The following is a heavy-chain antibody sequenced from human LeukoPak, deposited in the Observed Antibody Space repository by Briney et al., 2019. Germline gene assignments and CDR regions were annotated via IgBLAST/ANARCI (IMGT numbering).Heavy chain of an antibody. V-gene: IGHV1-18*01. CDR3: AREQLYYLDY. CDR2: ISPDNGNT. CDR1: GYTFSKYG. J-gene: IGHJ4*02. D-gene: IGHD2-2*01. Sequence: ASVKVSCKTSGYTFSKYGISWVRQAPGQGLEWMGWISPDNGNTDYAQKLQGRVTMTTDTSTSTAYMELRSLRSDDTAVYYCAREQLYYLDYWGQGTLVTVSS.